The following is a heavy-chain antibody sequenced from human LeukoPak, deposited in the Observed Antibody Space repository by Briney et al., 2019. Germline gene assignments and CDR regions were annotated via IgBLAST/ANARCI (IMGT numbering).Heavy chain of an antibody. CDR1: GFTFSNYW. D-gene: IGHD2-8*01. Sequence: PGGSLRLSCAASGFTFSNYWMHWVRQAPGKGLVWVSRINGDESSTTYADSVKGRFTISRDNAKNTLYLQMNSLRAEDTAMYYCARDRLTNDAFDIWGQGTMVTVSS. CDR3: ARDRLTNDAFDI. V-gene: IGHV3-74*01. J-gene: IGHJ3*02. CDR2: INGDESST.